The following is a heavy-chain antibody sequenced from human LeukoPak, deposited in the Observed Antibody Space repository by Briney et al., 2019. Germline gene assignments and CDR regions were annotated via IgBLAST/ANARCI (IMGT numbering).Heavy chain of an antibody. Sequence: PSETLSLTCTVSGGSISSYYWSWIRQPPGKGLEWIGYIYYSGSTNYNPSLKSRVTISVDTSKNQFSLKLSSVTAADTAVYYCARHDDFWSGPDYWGQGTLVTVSS. CDR2: IYYSGST. V-gene: IGHV4-59*08. CDR1: GGSISSYY. J-gene: IGHJ4*02. D-gene: IGHD3-3*01. CDR3: ARHDDFWSGPDY.